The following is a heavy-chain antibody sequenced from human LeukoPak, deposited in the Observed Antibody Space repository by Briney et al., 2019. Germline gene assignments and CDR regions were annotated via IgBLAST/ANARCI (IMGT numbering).Heavy chain of an antibody. CDR3: ARDWGRVPAAFDI. CDR1: GFTVSSNY. J-gene: IGHJ3*02. Sequence: GGSLRLSCAASGFTVSSNYMNWVRQAPGKGLEWVSVIYSGGSTYYADSVKGRFTISRDNSKNTLYLQMNSLRAEDTAVYYCARDWGRVPAAFDIWGQGTMVTVSS. D-gene: IGHD7-27*01. CDR2: IYSGGST. V-gene: IGHV3-53*01.